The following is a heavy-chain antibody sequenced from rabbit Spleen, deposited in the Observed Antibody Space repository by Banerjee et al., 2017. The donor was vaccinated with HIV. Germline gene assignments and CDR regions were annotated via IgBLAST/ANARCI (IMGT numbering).Heavy chain of an antibody. CDR1: GLDFSSGYW. V-gene: IGHV1S45*01. D-gene: IGHD2-1*01. CDR2: IWTDTINA. CDR3: ATGRYDDYGDPFHP. Sequence: EESGGDLVKPEGSLTLTCKASGLDFSSGYWICWVRQAPGKGLEWIGCIWTDTINAYYASWAQGRFTISKTSSTTVTLQMTSLTAADMATYFCATGRYDDYGDPFHPWGPGPLVTVS. J-gene: IGHJ2*01.